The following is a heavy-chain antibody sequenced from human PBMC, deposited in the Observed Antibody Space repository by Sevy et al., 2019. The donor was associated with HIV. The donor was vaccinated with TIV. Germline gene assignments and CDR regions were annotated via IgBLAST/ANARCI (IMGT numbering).Heavy chain of an antibody. Sequence: GGSLRLSCAASGFTFSSYWMSWVRQAPGKGLEWVANIKQDGSEKYYVDSVKGRFTISRDNAKNSLYLQMNSLRAEDTAVYYCARLLDIVVVPAAPTAVVVAASYFDYRGQGTLVTVSS. CDR1: GFTFSSYW. CDR3: ARLLDIVVVPAAPTAVVVAASYFDY. V-gene: IGHV3-7*01. J-gene: IGHJ4*02. CDR2: IKQDGSEK. D-gene: IGHD2-2*01.